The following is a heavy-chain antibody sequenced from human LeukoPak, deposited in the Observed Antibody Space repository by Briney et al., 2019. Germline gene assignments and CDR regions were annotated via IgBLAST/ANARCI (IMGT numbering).Heavy chain of an antibody. Sequence: GASVKVSCKASGYTFTSYGINWVRQATGQGLEWMGWMNPNSGNTGYAQKFQGRVTITRNTSISTAYMELSSLRSEDTAVYYCARGRDVFHYYGSGDGSAFDIWGQGTMVTVSS. CDR2: MNPNSGNT. CDR1: GYTFTSYG. V-gene: IGHV1-8*03. CDR3: ARGRDVFHYYGSGDGSAFDI. J-gene: IGHJ3*02. D-gene: IGHD3-10*01.